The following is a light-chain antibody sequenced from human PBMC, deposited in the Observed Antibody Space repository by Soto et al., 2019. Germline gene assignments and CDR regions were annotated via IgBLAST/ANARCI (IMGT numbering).Light chain of an antibody. V-gene: IGKV3D-7*01. CDR2: RAS. J-gene: IGKJ1*01. Sequence: IVFAHAPSTLSFSPRERPTHSCRALQSVSSSYLAWYQQKPGQAPRLLIYRASIRATGIPARFSGSGSGIDFTLTISSLQSEDFAIYYCQQYYNSPMWTFGQGTKVDI. CDR1: QSVSSSY. CDR3: QQYYNSPMWT.